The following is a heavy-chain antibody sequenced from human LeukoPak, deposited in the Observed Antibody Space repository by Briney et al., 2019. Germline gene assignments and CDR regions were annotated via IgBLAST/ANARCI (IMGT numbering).Heavy chain of an antibody. CDR2: ISSSGSTI. J-gene: IGHJ4*02. Sequence: GGSLRLSCAASGFTFSSHEMNWVRQAPGKGLEWVSYISSSGSTIYYADSVKGRFTISRGNAKNSLYLQMNSLRAEDTAVYYCARDHYDILTGYFTSTYFDYWGQGTLVTVSS. CDR3: ARDHYDILTGYFTSTYFDY. V-gene: IGHV3-48*03. D-gene: IGHD3-9*01. CDR1: GFTFSSHE.